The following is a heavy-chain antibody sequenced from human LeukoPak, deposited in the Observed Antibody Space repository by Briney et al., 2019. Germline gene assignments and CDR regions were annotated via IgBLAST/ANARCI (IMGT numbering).Heavy chain of an antibody. D-gene: IGHD4-17*01. Sequence: ASVKVSCTASGYTFTDYYMHWVRQAPGQGLEWMGWIHPNSGGTNYAQRFQGRVTMTRDTSISTAYMELSRLRSDDTAVYYCARDDGDSYFFDYWGQGTLVTVSS. CDR3: ARDDGDSYFFDY. J-gene: IGHJ4*02. CDR1: GYTFTDYY. CDR2: IHPNSGGT. V-gene: IGHV1-2*02.